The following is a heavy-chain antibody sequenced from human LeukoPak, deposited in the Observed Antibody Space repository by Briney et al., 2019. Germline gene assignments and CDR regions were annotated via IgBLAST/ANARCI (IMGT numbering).Heavy chain of an antibody. CDR2: IYYSGST. CDR3: ARDGDQMNYYDSSGYRPFDI. J-gene: IGHJ3*02. Sequence: PSETLSLTCTVSGGSISSGGYYWSWIRQHPGKGLEWIGYIYYSGSTYYNPSLKSRVTISVDTSKNQFSLKLSSVTAADTAVYYCARDGDQMNYYDSSGYRPFDIWGQGTMVTVSS. D-gene: IGHD3-22*01. CDR1: GGSISSGGYY. V-gene: IGHV4-31*03.